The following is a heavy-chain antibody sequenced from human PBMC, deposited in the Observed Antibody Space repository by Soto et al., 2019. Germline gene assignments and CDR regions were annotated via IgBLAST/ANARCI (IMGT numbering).Heavy chain of an antibody. CDR2: IWYDGSNK. CDR3: ARVGYSSSWGLDY. D-gene: IGHD6-13*01. Sequence: QVQLVESGGGVVQPGRSLRLSCAASGFTFSSYGMHWVRQAPGKGLEWVAGIWYDGSNKNYADSVKGRFTISRDNSKNTLYLQMNSLRAEDTAVYYCARVGYSSSWGLDYWGQGTLVTVSS. CDR1: GFTFSSYG. V-gene: IGHV3-33*01. J-gene: IGHJ4*02.